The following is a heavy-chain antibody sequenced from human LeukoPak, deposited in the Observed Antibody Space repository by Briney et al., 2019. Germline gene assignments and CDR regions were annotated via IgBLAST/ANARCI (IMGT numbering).Heavy chain of an antibody. J-gene: IGHJ4*02. CDR2: IIPIFGTA. V-gene: IGHV1-69*01. CDR3: ARESVSEYSSSGFDY. D-gene: IGHD6-6*01. CDR1: GGTFSSYA. Sequence: SVKVSCKASGGTFSSYAISWVRQAPGQGLEWMGGIIPIFGTANYAQKFQGRVTITADESTSTAYIELSSLRSEDTAVYYCARESVSEYSSSGFDYWGQGTLVTVSS.